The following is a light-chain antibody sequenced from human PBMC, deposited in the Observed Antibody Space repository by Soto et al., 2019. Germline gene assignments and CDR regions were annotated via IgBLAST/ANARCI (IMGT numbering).Light chain of an antibody. CDR1: SSNTGAGYD. V-gene: IGLV1-40*01. CDR2: GNN. J-gene: IGLJ2*01. Sequence: QSVLTQPPSVSGAPGQRITISCTGSSSNTGAGYDVHWYHQLPGTAPKLLIYGNNNRPSGVPDRFSGSKSVTSASLAITGLQDEDEADYFCQSYDSTLSGVIFGGGTKLTVL. CDR3: QSYDSTLSGVI.